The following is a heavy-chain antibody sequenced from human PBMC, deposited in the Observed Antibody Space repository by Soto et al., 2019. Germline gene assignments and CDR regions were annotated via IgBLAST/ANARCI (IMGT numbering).Heavy chain of an antibody. V-gene: IGHV4-38-2*02. D-gene: IGHD3-16*02. J-gene: IGHJ3*02. Sequence: SETLSLTCTVSGYSISSGYYWGWIRQPPGKGLEWIGSIYHSGSTYYNPSLKSRVTISVDTSKNQFSLKLSSVTAADTAVYYCATAHYDYVWGSYRSAFDIWGQGTMVTVSS. CDR3: ATAHYDYVWGSYRSAFDI. CDR1: GYSISSGYY. CDR2: IYHSGST.